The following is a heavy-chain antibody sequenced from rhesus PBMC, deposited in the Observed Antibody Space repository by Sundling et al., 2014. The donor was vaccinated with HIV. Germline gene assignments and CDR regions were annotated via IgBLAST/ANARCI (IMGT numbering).Heavy chain of an antibody. CDR1: GGSVTTSNW. V-gene: IGHV4-65*02. J-gene: IGHJ4*01. CDR2: IYGNDATT. Sequence: QLHLQESGPGPLKPSETLSLTCAVSGGSVTTSNWWSWVRQPPGKGLEWIGSIYGNDATTYYNPSLKNRVIISKDTSKNEFSLKMSSVNAADTAVYYCARDGYCSGGVCLHLDHWGQGVLATVSS. D-gene: IGHD2-8*01. CDR3: ARDGYCSGGVCLHLDH.